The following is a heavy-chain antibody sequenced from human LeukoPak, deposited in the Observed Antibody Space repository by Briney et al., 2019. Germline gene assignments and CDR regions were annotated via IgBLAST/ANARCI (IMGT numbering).Heavy chain of an antibody. Sequence: PGGSLRLSCAASGFTFSNYYMGWIRQAPGKGLEWVSYISSSGSAMYYADSVKGRFTISRDNAENSLYLQMNSLRDEDTAVYYCARDGHGDYPFDYWGQGTLVTVSS. V-gene: IGHV3-11*04. CDR1: GFTFSNYY. CDR3: ARDGHGDYPFDY. J-gene: IGHJ4*02. D-gene: IGHD4-17*01. CDR2: ISSSGSAM.